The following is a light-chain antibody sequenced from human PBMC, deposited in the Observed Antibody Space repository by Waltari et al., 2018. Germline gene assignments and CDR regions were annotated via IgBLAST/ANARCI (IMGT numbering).Light chain of an antibody. CDR1: ALPNKY. V-gene: IGLV3-25*03. CDR3: QSADTSGNYV. J-gene: IGLJ1*01. Sequence: TQTPSVSVSPGQTARITCSGDALPNKYAYWYQQKPGQAPVVVIYKDTQRPSGIPARFSGSTSGTTVTLTISGVQAEDEADYYCQSADTSGNYVFGPGTKV. CDR2: KDT.